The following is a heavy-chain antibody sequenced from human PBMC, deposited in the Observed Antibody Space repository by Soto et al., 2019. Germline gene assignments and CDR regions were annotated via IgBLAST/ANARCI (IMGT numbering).Heavy chain of an antibody. CDR1: GFTFSSYA. D-gene: IGHD4-17*01. CDR2: ISGSGGST. CDR3: ARIIYGDYVGSFDY. J-gene: IGHJ4*02. Sequence: GESLKISCAASGFTFSSYAMSWVRQAPGKGLEWVSAISGSGGSTYYADSVKGRFTISRDNSKNTLYLQMNSLRAEDTAVYYCARIIYGDYVGSFDYWGQGTLVTVSS. V-gene: IGHV3-23*01.